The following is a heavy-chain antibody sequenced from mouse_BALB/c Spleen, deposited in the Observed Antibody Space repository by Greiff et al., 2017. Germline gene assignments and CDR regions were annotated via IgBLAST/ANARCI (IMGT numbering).Heavy chain of an antibody. CDR2: ISSGSSTI. J-gene: IGHJ4*01. CDR3: ARYDYYGSGDAMDY. Sequence: EVKLLESGGGLVQPGGSRKLSCAASGFTFSSFGMHWVRQAPEKGLEWVAYISSGSSTIYYADTVKGRFTISRDNPKNTLFLQMTSLRSEDTAMYYFARYDYYGSGDAMDYWGQGTSVTVSS. V-gene: IGHV5-17*02. D-gene: IGHD1-1*01. CDR1: GFTFSSFG.